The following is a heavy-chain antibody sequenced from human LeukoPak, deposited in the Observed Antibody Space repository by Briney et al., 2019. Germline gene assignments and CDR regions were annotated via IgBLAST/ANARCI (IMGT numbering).Heavy chain of an antibody. Sequence: GASVKVSCKASGYTFTGYYMHWVRQAPGQGLEWMGWINPNSGGTNYAQKFQGWVTMTRDTSISTAYMELSRLRSDDTAAYYCAREAAAGLYYFDYWGQGTLVTVSS. D-gene: IGHD6-13*01. CDR2: INPNSGGT. V-gene: IGHV1-2*04. J-gene: IGHJ4*02. CDR3: AREAAAGLYYFDY. CDR1: GYTFTGYY.